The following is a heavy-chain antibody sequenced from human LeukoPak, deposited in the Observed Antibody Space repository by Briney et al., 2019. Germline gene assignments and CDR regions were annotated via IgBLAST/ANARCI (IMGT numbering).Heavy chain of an antibody. J-gene: IGHJ4*02. CDR1: GDSVSSNSVT. CDR2: TYYRSKWYN. CDR3: ARGAPAFDS. D-gene: IGHD3-10*01. V-gene: IGHV6-1*01. Sequence: SQTLSLTCVISGDSVSSNSVTWHWIRQSPSRGLEWLGRTYYRSKWYNDNAVSLKSRIIINPDTSKNQLSLQLNSVTPEDTAVYYCARGAPAFDSWGQGTLVTVSS.